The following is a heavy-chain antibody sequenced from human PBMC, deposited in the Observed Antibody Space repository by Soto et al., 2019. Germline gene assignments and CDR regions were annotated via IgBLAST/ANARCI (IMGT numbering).Heavy chain of an antibody. V-gene: IGHV4-59*01. CDR2: ISYSGNT. Sequence: PSETLSLTCTVSGGSIISGYWSWIRQPPGKGLEWIGYISYSGNTNYNPSLKTRLTMSVDTPKNQFSLRLSSGTTADTAVYYCAGLRVYAGSPIDYWGQGTLV. J-gene: IGHJ4*02. D-gene: IGHD2-15*01. CDR1: GGSIISGY. CDR3: AGLRVYAGSPIDY.